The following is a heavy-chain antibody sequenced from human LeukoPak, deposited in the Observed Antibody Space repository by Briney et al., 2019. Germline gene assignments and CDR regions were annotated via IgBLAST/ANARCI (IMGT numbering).Heavy chain of an antibody. D-gene: IGHD2-8*01. CDR3: VRYLGVTPRLEY. J-gene: IGHJ4*02. CDR1: GFTFISYW. CDR2: ISQDGSQR. Sequence: PGGSLRLSCAASGFTFISYWMTWFRQAPGKGLEWVAAISQDGSQRHYLDSLTGRFTISRDNGQNSLHLQLNSLRAEDTAIYYCVRYLGVTPRLEYWGQGTLVTVSA. V-gene: IGHV3-7*03.